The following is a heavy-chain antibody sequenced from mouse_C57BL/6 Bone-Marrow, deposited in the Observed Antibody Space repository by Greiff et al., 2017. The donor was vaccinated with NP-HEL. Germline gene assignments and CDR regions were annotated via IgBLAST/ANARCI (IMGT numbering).Heavy chain of an antibody. CDR1: GYAFTNYL. J-gene: IGHJ2*01. D-gene: IGHD1-1*01. CDR2: INPGSGGT. CDR3: ARDSVVEGYFDY. V-gene: IGHV1-54*01. Sequence: QVQLQQFGAELVRPGTSVKVSCKASGYAFTNYLIEWVKQRPGQGLEWIGVINPGSGGTNYNEKFKGKATLTADKSSSTAYMQLSSLTSEDSAVYFCARDSVVEGYFDYWGQGTTLTVSS.